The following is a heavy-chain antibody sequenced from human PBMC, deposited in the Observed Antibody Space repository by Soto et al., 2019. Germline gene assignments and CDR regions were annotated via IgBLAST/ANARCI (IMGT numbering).Heavy chain of an antibody. CDR2: ISGSGGST. CDR3: AKDLFDYDSSGYSDY. D-gene: IGHD3-22*01. Sequence: GGSLRLSCAASGFTFSSYAMSWVRQAPGKGLEWVSAISGSGGSTYYADSVKGRFTISRDNSKNTLYLQMNSLRAEDTAVYYCAKDLFDYDSSGYSDYWGQGTLVTVSS. J-gene: IGHJ4*02. V-gene: IGHV3-23*01. CDR1: GFTFSSYA.